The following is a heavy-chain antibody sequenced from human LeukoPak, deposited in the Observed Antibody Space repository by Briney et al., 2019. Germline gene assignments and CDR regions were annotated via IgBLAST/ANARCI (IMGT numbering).Heavy chain of an antibody. J-gene: IGHJ4*02. CDR2: INPGGGST. CDR1: GYTFTSYY. Sequence: ASVKVSCKASGYTFTSYYIHWVRQAPGQGLEWMGIINPGGGSTSYAQKFQGRVTMTRDTSTSTVYMELRSLRSEDTAVYYCARGGDGYNTIGYWGQGTLVNVSS. V-gene: IGHV1-46*01. D-gene: IGHD5-24*01. CDR3: ARGGDGYNTIGY.